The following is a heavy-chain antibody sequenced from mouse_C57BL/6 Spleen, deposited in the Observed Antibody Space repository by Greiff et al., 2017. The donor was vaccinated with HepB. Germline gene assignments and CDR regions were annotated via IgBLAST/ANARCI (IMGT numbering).Heavy chain of an antibody. CDR1: GYAFSSSW. J-gene: IGHJ4*01. CDR3: ARERIYYDYERNYAMDY. V-gene: IGHV1-82*01. D-gene: IGHD2-4*01. Sequence: VQLQQSGPELVKPGASVKISCKASGYAFSSSWMNWVKQRPGKGLEWIGRIYPGDGDTNYNGKLKGKATLTADKSTSTAYMQLSSLTSEDSAVYFYARERIYYDYERNYAMDYWGQGTSVTVSS. CDR2: IYPGDGDT.